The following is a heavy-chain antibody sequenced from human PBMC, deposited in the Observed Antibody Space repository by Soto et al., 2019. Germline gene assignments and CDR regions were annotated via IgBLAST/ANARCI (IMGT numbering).Heavy chain of an antibody. CDR2: ISGSGGST. V-gene: IGHV3-23*01. J-gene: IGHJ4*02. D-gene: IGHD5-18*01. CDR3: AKRKGGYTEIDY. Sequence: PGGSLRLSCTASGFTFSSYAMSWVHQAPGKVLEWVSAISGSGGSTYYADSVKGRFTISRDNSKNTLYLQMNSLRAEDAAVYYCAKRKGGYTEIDYWGQGTLVTVSS. CDR1: GFTFSSYA.